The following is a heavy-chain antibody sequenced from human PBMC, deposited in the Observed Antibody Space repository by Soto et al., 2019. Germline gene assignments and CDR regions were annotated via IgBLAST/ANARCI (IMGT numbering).Heavy chain of an antibody. D-gene: IGHD5-12*01. Sequence: QVQLVQSGAEVKKPGASVKVSCKASGYTFTSYYMHWVRQAPGQGLEWMGIINPSGGSTSYAQKFQGRVNMTRDKSTSTVYMELSSLRSEDTAVYYCASSPGTYSGYDSFYYYYYMDVWGKGTTVTVSS. CDR2: INPSGGST. V-gene: IGHV1-46*03. CDR3: ASSPGTYSGYDSFYYYYYMDV. J-gene: IGHJ6*03. CDR1: GYTFTSYY.